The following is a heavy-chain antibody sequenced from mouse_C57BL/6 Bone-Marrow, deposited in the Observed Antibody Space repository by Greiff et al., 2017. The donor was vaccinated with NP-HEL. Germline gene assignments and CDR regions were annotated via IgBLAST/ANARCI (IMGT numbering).Heavy chain of an antibody. J-gene: IGHJ3*01. CDR2: IDPSDSYT. CDR3: AKEGVHTRFDY. D-gene: IGHD2-12*01. Sequence: QVQLQQPGAELVRPGPSVKLSCTASGYTFTSYWMHWVKQRPGQGLEWIGVIDPSDSYTNYNQKFKGKAPWTVDTSSSTAYMQLSSLTSEDSAVYYCAKEGVHTRFDYWGQGTLVTVSA. CDR1: GYTFTSYW. V-gene: IGHV1-59*01.